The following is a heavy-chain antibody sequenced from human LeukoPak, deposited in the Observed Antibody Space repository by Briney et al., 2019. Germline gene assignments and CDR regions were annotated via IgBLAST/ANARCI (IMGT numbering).Heavy chain of an antibody. CDR3: ASMGIAVAGGNFDY. V-gene: IGHV3-48*03. Sequence: GGSQRLSCAASGFTFSSYEMNWVRQAPGKGLEWVSYISSSGSTIYYADSVKGRFTISRDNAKNSLYLQMNSLRAEDTAVYYCASMGIAVAGGNFDYWGQGTLVTVSS. J-gene: IGHJ4*02. CDR2: ISSSGSTI. CDR1: GFTFSSYE. D-gene: IGHD6-19*01.